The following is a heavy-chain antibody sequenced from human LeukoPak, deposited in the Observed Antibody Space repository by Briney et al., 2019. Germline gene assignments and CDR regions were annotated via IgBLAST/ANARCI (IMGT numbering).Heavy chain of an antibody. J-gene: IGHJ5*02. Sequence: GGSLRLSCTTSGFTFDDYAMHWVRQAPGKGLEWVSSINWNSGRIDYAESVEGRFTISRDNARNSLYLQMNSLRAEDTAVYYCAKSRSRNMLTFGGVENWFDPWGQGTLVTVSS. V-gene: IGHV3-9*01. CDR3: AKSRSRNMLTFGGVENWFDP. CDR2: INWNSGRI. CDR1: GFTFDDYA. D-gene: IGHD3-16*01.